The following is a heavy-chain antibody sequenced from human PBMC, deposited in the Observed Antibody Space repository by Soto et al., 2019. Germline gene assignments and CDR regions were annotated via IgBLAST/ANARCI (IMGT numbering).Heavy chain of an antibody. CDR3: ARNQPQRYCSGGTCRPAYGMDV. J-gene: IGHJ6*02. D-gene: IGHD2-15*01. Sequence: SGTLSLTCAVSCGSIISDSFYWAWIRQPPGKGLEWIGIIYYSGDTYYNPSLAGRLTMSVDTSNQFSLTLRSVTAADTALYYCARNQPQRYCSGGTCRPAYGMDVWGQGTTVTVSS. V-gene: IGHV4-39*01. CDR1: CGSIISDSFY. CDR2: IYYSGDT.